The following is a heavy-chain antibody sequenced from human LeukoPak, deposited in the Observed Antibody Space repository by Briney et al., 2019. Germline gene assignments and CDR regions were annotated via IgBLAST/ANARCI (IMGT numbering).Heavy chain of an antibody. V-gene: IGHV3-23*01. CDR1: GFTFSSYG. Sequence: GGSLRLSCAASGFTFSSYGMSWVRQAPGKGLEWVSAISGSGGSTYYADSVKGRFTISRDNSKNTLYLQMNSLRAEDTAVYYCAKDGDIVVVPAAIGTDWFDPWGQGTLVTVSS. D-gene: IGHD2-2*01. CDR2: ISGSGGST. J-gene: IGHJ5*02. CDR3: AKDGDIVVVPAAIGTDWFDP.